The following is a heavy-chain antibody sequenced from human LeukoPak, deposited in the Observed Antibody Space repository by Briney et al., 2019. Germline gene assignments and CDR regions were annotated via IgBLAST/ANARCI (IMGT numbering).Heavy chain of an antibody. CDR3: VRAGELDY. Sequence: GASVKVSCKASGYTFTDYYMNWVRQAPGQGLEWMGWINPKSGGTKYAQKFQGRVTMTRDTPITTAYMELTILSSDDTAVFYRVRAGELDYWGQGTLVTVSS. D-gene: IGHD7-27*01. J-gene: IGHJ4*02. CDR1: GYTFTDYY. CDR2: INPKSGGT. V-gene: IGHV1-2*02.